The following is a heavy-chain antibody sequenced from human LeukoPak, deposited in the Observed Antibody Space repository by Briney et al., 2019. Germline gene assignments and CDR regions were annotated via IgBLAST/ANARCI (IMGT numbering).Heavy chain of an antibody. CDR3: ARHVLLSYSYGYVRGNYYFDY. V-gene: IGHV4-39*01. J-gene: IGHJ4*02. D-gene: IGHD5-18*01. Sequence: SETLSLTCTVSGGSISSSSYYWGWIRQPPGKGLEWIGRIYYSGSTYYNPSLKSRVTISVDTSKNQFSLKLSSVTAADTAVYYCARHVLLSYSYGYVRGNYYFDYWGQGTLATVSS. CDR2: IYYSGST. CDR1: GGSISSSSYY.